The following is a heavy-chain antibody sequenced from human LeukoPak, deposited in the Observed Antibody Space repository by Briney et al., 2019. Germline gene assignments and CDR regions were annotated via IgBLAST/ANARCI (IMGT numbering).Heavy chain of an antibody. J-gene: IGHJ5*02. CDR2: ISGDGGNT. CDR3: AKDSILLWLANLGEGYFDP. D-gene: IGHD3-10*01. Sequence: GGSLRLSCVGSGFTFSDYAMTWVRQAPGKGLEWVAAISGDGGNTYYADSVKGRFTISRDNSRNTPYLQINSLRTEDTAVFYCAKDSILLWLANLGEGYFDPWGQGTLVTVSS. V-gene: IGHV3-23*01. CDR1: GFTFSDYA.